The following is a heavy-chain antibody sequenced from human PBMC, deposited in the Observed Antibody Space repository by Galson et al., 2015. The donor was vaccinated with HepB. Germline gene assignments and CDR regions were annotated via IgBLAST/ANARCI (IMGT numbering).Heavy chain of an antibody. J-gene: IGHJ5*02. CDR3: ARGGFGGNWFDP. CDR2: IIPILGIA. CDR1: GGTFSSYT. D-gene: IGHD3-10*01. V-gene: IGHV1-69*02. Sequence: SVKVSCKASGGTFSSYTISWVRQAPGQGLEWMGRIIPILGIANYAQKFQGRVTITADKSTSTAYMELSSLRSEDTAVYYCARGGFGGNWFDPWGQRTLVTVSS.